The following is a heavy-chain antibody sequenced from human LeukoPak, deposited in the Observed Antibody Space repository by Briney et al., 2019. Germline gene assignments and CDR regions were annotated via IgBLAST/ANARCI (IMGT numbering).Heavy chain of an antibody. Sequence: SETLSLTCTVSGGSISNYYWNWIRQPPGKGLEWVGHISYSGGTKYNPSLQSRVTMSLDTSKNQFSLKLISVTAADTAVYYCARNSGDYWGQGTLVTVSS. J-gene: IGHJ4*02. CDR3: ARNSGDY. V-gene: IGHV4-59*12. CDR2: ISYSGGT. CDR1: GGSISNYY. D-gene: IGHD4-23*01.